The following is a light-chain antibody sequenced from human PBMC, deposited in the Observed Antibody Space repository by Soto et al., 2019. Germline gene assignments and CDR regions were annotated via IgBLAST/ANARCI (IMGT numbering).Light chain of an antibody. V-gene: IGKV3-11*01. CDR3: QQRSNWLT. CDR1: QSVSSY. J-gene: IGKJ4*01. Sequence: EIVLTQSPATPSLSPGERATLSCRASQSVSSYLAWYQQKPGQAPRLLIYDASNRATGIPARFSGSGSGTDFTLTISSLEPEDFAVYCCQQRSNWLTFGGGTKVDIK. CDR2: DAS.